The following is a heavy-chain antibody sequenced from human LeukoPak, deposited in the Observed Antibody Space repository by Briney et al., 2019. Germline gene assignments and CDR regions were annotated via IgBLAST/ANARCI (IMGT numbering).Heavy chain of an antibody. CDR1: GFTFSSYS. CDR3: ASGSFGELLGGSYYFDY. CDR2: ISSSSSTT. D-gene: IGHD3-10*01. V-gene: IGHV3-48*02. J-gene: IGHJ4*02. Sequence: AGGSLRLSCAASGFTFSSYSMNWVRQAPGKGLEWVSYISSSSSTTYYADSVKGRFTISRDNAKNSLYLQMNSLRDEDTAVYYCASGSFGELLGGSYYFDYWGQGTLVTVSS.